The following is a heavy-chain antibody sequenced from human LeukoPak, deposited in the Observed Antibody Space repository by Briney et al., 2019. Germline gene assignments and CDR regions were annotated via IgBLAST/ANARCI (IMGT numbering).Heavy chain of an antibody. Sequence: GGSLRLSCAVSGFTVSGNYMSWVRQAPGKGLEWVSLIYSGGTTYYADSVKGRFTISRDNSKNTLYLQMNSLRAEDMAVYYCAKDGEYSSGWYFEGYWGQGTLVTVSS. V-gene: IGHV3-53*05. D-gene: IGHD6-19*01. CDR2: IYSGGTT. CDR3: AKDGEYSSGWYFEGY. CDR1: GFTVSGNY. J-gene: IGHJ4*02.